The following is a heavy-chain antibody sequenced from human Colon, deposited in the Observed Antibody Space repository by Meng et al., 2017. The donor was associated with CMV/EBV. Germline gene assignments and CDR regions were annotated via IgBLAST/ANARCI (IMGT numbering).Heavy chain of an antibody. V-gene: IGHV3-21*01. Sequence: GGSLRLSCAASGVIFTSYTMNWVRQAPGRGLEWVSSISTTGSDIYYADSVKGRFTLSRDNAKNSVFLQINSLRVEDTAVYYCVRHLEAGRNGYSEPFWGQGTLVTVSS. CDR3: VRHLEAGRNGYSEPF. CDR1: GVIFTSYT. CDR2: ISTTGSDI. D-gene: IGHD5-18*01. J-gene: IGHJ1*01.